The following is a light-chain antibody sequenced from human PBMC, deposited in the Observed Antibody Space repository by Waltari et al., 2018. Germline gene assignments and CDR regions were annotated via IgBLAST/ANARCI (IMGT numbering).Light chain of an antibody. J-gene: IGLJ2*01. CDR1: KLGDKY. CDR2: QDS. Sequence: SYELTQPPSVSVSPGQTASITCSGDKLGDKYACWYQQKPGQSPVLVIYQDSKRPSGIPERFSRSNSGNTATLTISGTQAMDEADYYCQAWDSSTAVFGGGTKLTVL. CDR3: QAWDSSTAV. V-gene: IGLV3-1*01.